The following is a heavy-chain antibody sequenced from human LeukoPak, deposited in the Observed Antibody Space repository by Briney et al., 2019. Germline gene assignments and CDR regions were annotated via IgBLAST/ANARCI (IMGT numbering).Heavy chain of an antibody. Sequence: SETLSLTRTVSGGSISSSSYYWGWIRQPPGKGLEWIGSIYYSGSTYYNPSLKSRVTISVDTSKNQFSLKLSSVTAADTAVYYCARVIGSNYYVDYYYMDVWGKGTTVTLSS. CDR2: IYYSGST. D-gene: IGHD4-11*01. CDR1: GGSISSSSYY. CDR3: ARVIGSNYYVDYYYMDV. J-gene: IGHJ6*03. V-gene: IGHV4-39*07.